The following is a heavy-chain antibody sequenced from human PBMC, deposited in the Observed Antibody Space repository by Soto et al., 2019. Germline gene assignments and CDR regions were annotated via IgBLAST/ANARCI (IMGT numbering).Heavy chain of an antibody. V-gene: IGHV1-8*01. CDR1: GYTFTSYD. D-gene: IGHD3-10*01. CDR2: MNPNSGNT. Sequence: ASVKVSCKASGYTFTSYDINWVRQATGQGLEWMGWMNPNSGNTGYAQKFQGRVTMTRNTSISTAYMELSSLRSEDTAVYHCARGMVPYYYYGMDVWGQGTTVTVSS. CDR3: ARGMVPYYYYGMDV. J-gene: IGHJ6*02.